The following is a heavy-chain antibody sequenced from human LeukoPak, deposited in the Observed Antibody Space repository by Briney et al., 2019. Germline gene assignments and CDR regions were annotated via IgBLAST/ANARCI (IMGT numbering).Heavy chain of an antibody. CDR3: ARHNPWFGKKGGWFDP. J-gene: IGHJ5*02. V-gene: IGHV4-39*01. D-gene: IGHD3-10*01. CDR2: IYYSGST. Sequence: PSETLSLTCSVSGDSIINSTYHWGWVRQSPGKGLEWIGSIYYSGSTYYNPSLRSRVTISVVTPKNQFSLLLRSVTAADTAVYYCARHNPWFGKKGGWFDPWGQGSLVTVSS. CDR1: GDSIINSTYH.